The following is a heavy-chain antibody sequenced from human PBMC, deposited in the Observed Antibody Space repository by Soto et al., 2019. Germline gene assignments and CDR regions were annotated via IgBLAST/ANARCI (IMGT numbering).Heavy chain of an antibody. J-gene: IGHJ3*02. CDR1: GFIVSDTY. CDR2: ISNRGDT. D-gene: IGHD2-15*01. V-gene: IGHV3-66*01. Sequence: EVQLVESGGGLVQPGGSLRLSCTASGFIVSDTYVNWVRQAPGKGLEWVSVISNRGDTHYADSVRGSFSLSRDISDNTLHLQINNLRVEHTSVYSCASEPRYCRGGSFSITGDAYDIWGQGTMVTVSS. CDR3: ASEPRYCRGGSFSITGDAYDI.